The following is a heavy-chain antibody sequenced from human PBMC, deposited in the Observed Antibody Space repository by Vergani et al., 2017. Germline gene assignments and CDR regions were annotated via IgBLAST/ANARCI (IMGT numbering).Heavy chain of an antibody. Sequence: QMQLQESGPGLVKASETLSLTCTVSGDSIISRSYYWGWIRQPPGKGLEWIGSIYNSGNGDSSSSLKSRVTISADTSKNQFSLRLTSVTAADTAVYYCASGKYYSDSTSHFRGRYFDVWGPGTLVGVSS. D-gene: IGHD3-16*01. J-gene: IGHJ2*01. CDR1: GDSIISRSYY. CDR3: ASGKYYSDSTSHFRGRYFDV. V-gene: IGHV4-39*01. CDR2: IYNSGNG.